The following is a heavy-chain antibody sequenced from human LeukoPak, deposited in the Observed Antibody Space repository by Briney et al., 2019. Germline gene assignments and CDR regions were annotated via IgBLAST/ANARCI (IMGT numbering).Heavy chain of an antibody. V-gene: IGHV1-2*02. CDR1: GYTFTNND. J-gene: IGHJ4*02. CDR2: INPNSGGT. Sequence: ASVKVSCKASGYTFTNNDINWVRQAAGQGLEWMGWINPNSGGTNYAQKFQGRVTMTRDTSISTAYMELSRLRSDDTAVYYCARCTWQQPRFDYWGQGTLVTVSS. D-gene: IGHD6-13*01. CDR3: ARCTWQQPRFDY.